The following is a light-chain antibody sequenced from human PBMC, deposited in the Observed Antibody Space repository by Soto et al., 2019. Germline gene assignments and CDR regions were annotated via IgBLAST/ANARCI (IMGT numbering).Light chain of an antibody. J-gene: IGLJ2*01. Sequence: QSALTQPASVSGSPGQSITISCTGTSSDVGSYDLVSWYQQHPGTAPKLIIYEGGKRPSGISNRFSGSKSGNTASLTISGLQAEDEADYYCCSYAGSSTFVFGGGTKLTVL. CDR3: CSYAGSSTFV. CDR2: EGG. CDR1: SSDVGSYDL. V-gene: IGLV2-23*03.